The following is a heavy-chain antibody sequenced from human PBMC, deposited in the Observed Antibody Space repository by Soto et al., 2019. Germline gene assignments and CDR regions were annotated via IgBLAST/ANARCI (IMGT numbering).Heavy chain of an antibody. Sequence: QVHLVQSGAEVKKPGASVKVSCKGSGYAFTTYGITWVRPAPGQGLEWMGWISAHNGNTNYAQKLQGRVTVTRATSTSTACIELRSLRSDDTAVYYCARGRYGDYWGQGALVTVSS. CDR3: ARGRYGDY. CDR2: ISAHNGNT. CDR1: GYAFTTYG. D-gene: IGHD1-1*01. V-gene: IGHV1-18*01. J-gene: IGHJ4*02.